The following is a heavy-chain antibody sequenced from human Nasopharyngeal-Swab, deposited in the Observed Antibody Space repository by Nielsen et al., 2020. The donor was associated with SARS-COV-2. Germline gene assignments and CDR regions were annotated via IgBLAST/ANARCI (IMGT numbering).Heavy chain of an antibody. Sequence: LSCAVSGGSISSGGYSWSWIRQPPGKGLEWIGYIYHSGSTYYNPSLKSRVTISVDRSKNQFSLKLSSVTAADTAVYYCARGGVVPWFDYWGQGTLVTVSS. CDR1: GGSISSGGYS. J-gene: IGHJ4*02. CDR2: IYHSGST. V-gene: IGHV4-30-2*01. D-gene: IGHD3-3*01. CDR3: ARGGVVPWFDY.